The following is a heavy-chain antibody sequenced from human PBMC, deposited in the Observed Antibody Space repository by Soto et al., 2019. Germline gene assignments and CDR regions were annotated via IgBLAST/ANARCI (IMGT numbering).Heavy chain of an antibody. V-gene: IGHV1-69*13. CDR1: GGTFSSYA. D-gene: IGHD6-13*01. CDR3: ARVQQQPTPKDNSYYYGMDV. J-gene: IGHJ6*02. CDR2: IIPIFGTA. Sequence: ASVKVSCKASGGTFSSYAISWVRQAPGQGLEWMGGIIPIFGTANYAQKFQGRVTITADESTSTAYMELSSLRSEDTAVYYCARVQQQPTPKDNSYYYGMDVWGQGTTVTVSS.